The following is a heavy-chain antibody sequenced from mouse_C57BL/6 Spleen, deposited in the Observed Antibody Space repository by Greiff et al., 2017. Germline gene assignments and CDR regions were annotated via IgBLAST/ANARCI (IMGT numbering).Heavy chain of an antibody. Sequence: VQLQQSGPELVKPGASVKISCKASGYSFTNYNMNWVKQSNGKSLEWIGVINPNNGTTSYNEKFKGKDTLTVDQSSSTAYMQLNSMTSKDSTIDYCAIKTCKSFYFDYWDQGTTLTDSS. V-gene: IGHV1-39*01. CDR1: GYSFTNYN. J-gene: IGHJ2*01. CDR2: INPNNGTT. CDR3: AIKTCKSFYFDY.